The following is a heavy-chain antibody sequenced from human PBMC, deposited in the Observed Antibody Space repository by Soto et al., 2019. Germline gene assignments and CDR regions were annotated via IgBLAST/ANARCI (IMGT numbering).Heavy chain of an antibody. CDR1: GGSISSYY. D-gene: IGHD7-27*01. CDR3: ARDQNWGSFDP. V-gene: IGHV4-59*01. J-gene: IGHJ5*02. CDR2: IYYSGST. Sequence: PSETLSLTCTVSGGSISSYYWSWIRQPPGKGLEWIGYIYYSGSTNYNPSLKSRVTISVDTSKNQFSLKLSSVTAADTAVYYCARDQNWGSFDPWGQGTLVTVSS.